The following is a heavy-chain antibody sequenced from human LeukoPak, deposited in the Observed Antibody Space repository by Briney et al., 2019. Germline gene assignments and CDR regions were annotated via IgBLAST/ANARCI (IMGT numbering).Heavy chain of an antibody. D-gene: IGHD2-2*01. Sequence: ASVKVSCKASGYTFTGYYMHWVRQAPGQELEWMGWINPNSGGTNYAQKFHGRVTMTSDTSISTAYIELSRLRSDDTAVYYCARDSHPGWWFVVVPAAHYYYGMDVWGQGTTVTVSS. V-gene: IGHV1-2*02. CDR1: GYTFTGYY. J-gene: IGHJ6*02. CDR3: ARDSHPGWWFVVVPAAHYYYGMDV. CDR2: INPNSGGT.